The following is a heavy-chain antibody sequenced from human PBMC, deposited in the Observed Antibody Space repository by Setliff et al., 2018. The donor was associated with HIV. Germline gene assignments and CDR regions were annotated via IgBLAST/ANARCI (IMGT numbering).Heavy chain of an antibody. J-gene: IGHJ6*02. CDR2: ITHSGST. CDR1: GGSFSGCY. D-gene: IGHD3-22*01. CDR3: ARGAPITYDSSGYYLKGYGMDV. Sequence: SETLSLTCAVYGGSFSGCYWSWIRQPPGKGLEWIGEITHSGSTNYYPSLQSRVPISVDTSKNQYSLKLSSVTAADTAVYYCARGAPITYDSSGYYLKGYGMDVWGQGTTVTVSS. V-gene: IGHV4-34*01.